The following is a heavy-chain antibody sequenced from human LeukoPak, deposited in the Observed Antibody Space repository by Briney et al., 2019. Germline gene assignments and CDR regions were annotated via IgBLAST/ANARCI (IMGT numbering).Heavy chain of an antibody. CDR2: IIPILGIA. D-gene: IGHD3-10*01. J-gene: IGHJ3*02. V-gene: IGHV1-69*10. CDR3: ARAGAAGADAFDI. CDR1: GGTFISYA. Sequence: SVKVSCKASGGTFISYAISWVRQAPGEGLEWMGRIIPILGIANYAQKFQGTVTITADKSTSTAYMELSSLRCEDTAVYYCARAGAAGADAFDIWAQGPMVTVSS.